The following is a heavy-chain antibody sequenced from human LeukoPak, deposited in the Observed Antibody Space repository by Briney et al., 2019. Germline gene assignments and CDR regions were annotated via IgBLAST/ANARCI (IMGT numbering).Heavy chain of an antibody. D-gene: IGHD5-24*01. V-gene: IGHV4-59*08. CDR3: ARGARAGYNLEPFDY. J-gene: IGHJ4*02. CDR1: DDSISGYS. Sequence: SETLSLTCTVSDDSISGYSWNWIRQPPGKGLEWIGYIYYSGSTKYNPSLKSRVTISVDTSKNQFSLKLSSVTAADTAVYYCARGARAGYNLEPFDYWGQGTLVTVSS. CDR2: IYYSGST.